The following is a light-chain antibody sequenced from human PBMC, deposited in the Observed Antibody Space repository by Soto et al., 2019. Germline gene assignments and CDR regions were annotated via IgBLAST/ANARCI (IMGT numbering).Light chain of an antibody. Sequence: DIQMTQSPSTLSGSVGDRVTITCRASQTISSWLAWYQQKPGKAPKLLIYKASTLKSGVPSRFSGSGSGTEFTLTISSLQPDDFATYYCQQYNSYPQTFGQGTKGDIK. CDR3: QQYNSYPQT. J-gene: IGKJ1*01. CDR2: KAS. V-gene: IGKV1-5*03. CDR1: QTISSW.